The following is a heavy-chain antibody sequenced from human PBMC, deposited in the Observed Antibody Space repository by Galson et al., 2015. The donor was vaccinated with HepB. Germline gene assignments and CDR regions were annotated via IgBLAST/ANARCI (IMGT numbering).Heavy chain of an antibody. Sequence: SLRLSCAASGFTFSSYGMHWVRQAPGKGLEWVAVISYDGSNKYYADSVKGRFTISRDNSKNTLYLQMNSLRAEDTAVYYCAKENSGSYWGLTLDYWGQGTLVTVSS. V-gene: IGHV3-30*18. CDR2: ISYDGSNK. CDR1: GFTFSSYG. D-gene: IGHD1-26*01. CDR3: AKENSGSYWGLTLDY. J-gene: IGHJ4*02.